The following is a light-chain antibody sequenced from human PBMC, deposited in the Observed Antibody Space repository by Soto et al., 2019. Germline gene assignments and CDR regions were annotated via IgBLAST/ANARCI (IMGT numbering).Light chain of an antibody. CDR1: QSLSSSY. Sequence: EIVLTQSPGTLSLSPGERATLSCRASQSLSSSYLAWYQQKPGQAPRLLIYGTSSRATGIPYKYSGSWYRTEFNLTISRLEPEDFAEYYCQHYESSPHSYTFGQCTKLEIK. J-gene: IGKJ2*01. CDR3: QHYESSPHSYT. CDR2: GTS. V-gene: IGKV3-20*01.